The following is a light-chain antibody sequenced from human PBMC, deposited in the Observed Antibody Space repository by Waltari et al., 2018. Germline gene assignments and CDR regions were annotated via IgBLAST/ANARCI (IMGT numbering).Light chain of an antibody. CDR1: RTDVGYYKS. Sequence: QSAVTQPASVSGSLGQSVTIPCSGTRTDVGYYKSVSWYQHLPGKAPKFIIYDVSKRPSGISGRFSASKYGTTASLTISDLQAADEGDYYCCAFGAGDTYVFGTGTKVTV. CDR2: DVS. CDR3: CAFGAGDTYV. J-gene: IGLJ1*01. V-gene: IGLV2-23*02.